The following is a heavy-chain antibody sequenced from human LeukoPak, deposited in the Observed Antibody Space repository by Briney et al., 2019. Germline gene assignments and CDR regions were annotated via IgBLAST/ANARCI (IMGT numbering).Heavy chain of an antibody. J-gene: IGHJ2*01. CDR3: ARDKGPYWYFDL. Sequence: SETLSLTCTVSGDSISSYYWNWIRQSPGKGLEWIGNIYYSGGTDYNPSLKSRVTISIDTSKNEISLRLSSVTAADTAVYHCARDKGPYWYFDLWGRGTLVTVSS. V-gene: IGHV4-59*01. CDR1: GDSISSYY. CDR2: IYYSGGT.